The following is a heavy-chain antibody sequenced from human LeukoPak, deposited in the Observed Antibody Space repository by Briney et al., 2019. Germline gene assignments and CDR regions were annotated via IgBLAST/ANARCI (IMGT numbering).Heavy chain of an antibody. Sequence: ASVKVSCKASGYTFTGYYMHWVRQAPGQGLEWMGWINPNSGGTNYAQKFQGRVTMTRDTSISTAYMELGRLRSDDTAVYYCADIAVAGTSYWGQGTLVTVSS. J-gene: IGHJ4*02. CDR1: GYTFTGYY. CDR3: ADIAVAGTSY. D-gene: IGHD6-19*01. V-gene: IGHV1-2*02. CDR2: INPNSGGT.